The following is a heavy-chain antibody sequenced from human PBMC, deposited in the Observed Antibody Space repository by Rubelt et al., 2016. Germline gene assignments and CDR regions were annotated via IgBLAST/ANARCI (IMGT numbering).Heavy chain of an antibody. CDR1: GYTFTSYG. CDR2: ISAYNGNT. V-gene: IGHV1-18*01. D-gene: IGHD4-11*01. CDR3: ARGARRYSMDPRNAFDI. J-gene: IGHJ3*02. Sequence: QVQLVQSGAEVKKPGASVKVSCKASGYTFTSYGISWVRQAPGQGLEWMGWISAYNGNTNHAQKLHGRVTMTTDTSTGTAYMELRSLRSDDTAVYYCARGARRYSMDPRNAFDIWGQGTMVTVSS.